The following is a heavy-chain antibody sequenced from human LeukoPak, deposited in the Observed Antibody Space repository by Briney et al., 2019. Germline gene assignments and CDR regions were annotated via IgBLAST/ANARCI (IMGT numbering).Heavy chain of an antibody. CDR1: GGSISSYY. CDR3: ARGGGDLPFDY. CDR2: IYYSGST. D-gene: IGHD3-16*01. J-gene: IGHJ4*02. V-gene: IGHV4-59*01. Sequence: SETLSLTCTVSGGSISSYYWSWIRQPPGKGLEWIGCIYYSGSTNYNPSLKSRVTISVDTSKNQFSLKLSSVTAADTAVYYCARGGGDLPFDYWGQGTLVTVSS.